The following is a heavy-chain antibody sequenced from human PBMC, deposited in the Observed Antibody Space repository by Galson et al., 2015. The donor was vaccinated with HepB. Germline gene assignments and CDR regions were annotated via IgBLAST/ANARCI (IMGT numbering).Heavy chain of an antibody. D-gene: IGHD3-22*01. CDR3: AKDDGGAYYPLGPFDV. V-gene: IGHV3-30*18. Sequence: SLRLSCAASGFTFSNYGMHWVRQAPGKGLEWVAVISKDGSKIYYGDSVKGRFTISRDNSNNTLSLQMDSLRGDDTALYYCAKDDGGAYYPLGPFDVWGQGTMVTVSS. CDR2: ISKDGSKI. J-gene: IGHJ3*01. CDR1: GFTFSNYG.